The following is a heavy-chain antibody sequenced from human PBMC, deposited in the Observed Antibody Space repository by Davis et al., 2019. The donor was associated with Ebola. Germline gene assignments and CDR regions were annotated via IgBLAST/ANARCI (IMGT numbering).Heavy chain of an antibody. CDR3: AQSGGYSYGYGSPFYFDY. Sequence: SGSTLVKPTQTFTLICTYSGFSLSPSGVGVGWIGQPPGKALEWLALIYWDDDKLYSPSLKNRLTITKDTSKNQVVLTMPNMDPVDTATYYCAQSGGYSYGYGSPFYFDYWGQGTLVAVSS. V-gene: IGHV2-5*02. D-gene: IGHD5-18*01. J-gene: IGHJ4*02. CDR2: IYWDDDK. CDR1: GFSLSPSGVG.